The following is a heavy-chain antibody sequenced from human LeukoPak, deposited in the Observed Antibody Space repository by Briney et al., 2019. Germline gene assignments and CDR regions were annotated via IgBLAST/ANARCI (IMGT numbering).Heavy chain of an antibody. CDR2: IYKGGST. V-gene: IGHV4-39*01. CDR3: ASPKDEYYYFMDV. D-gene: IGHD5-24*01. J-gene: IGHJ6*03. CDR1: GGSISSSRWY. Sequence: SETLSHTCSVSGGSISSSRWYWGWVRQPPGKGLEWIGRIYKGGSTYYNPSLKGRVTISVDTSKNQFSLKLDSVTVADTAVYYCASPKDEYYYFMDVWGKGTTVTVSS.